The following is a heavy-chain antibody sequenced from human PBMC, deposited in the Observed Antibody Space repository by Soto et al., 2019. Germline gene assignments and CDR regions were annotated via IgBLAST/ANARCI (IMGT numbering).Heavy chain of an antibody. CDR2: IWHDGMNK. D-gene: IGHD3-10*01. CDR3: ARDRGSVDPIDY. CDR1: GFTFSSYG. J-gene: IGHJ4*02. Sequence: QVQLVESGGGVVQPERSLTLSCAASGFTFSSYGMHWVRQAPGKGLEWVAVIWHDGMNKYYADSVRGRFTISRDNSKNTLYLQMNSLRAEDTAVYYCARDRGSVDPIDYWGQGTLVTVSS. V-gene: IGHV3-33*01.